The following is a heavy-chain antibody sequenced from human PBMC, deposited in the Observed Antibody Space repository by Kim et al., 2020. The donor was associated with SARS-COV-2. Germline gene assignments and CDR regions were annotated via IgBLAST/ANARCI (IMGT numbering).Heavy chain of an antibody. CDR3: ATKSAPGRGMDL. CDR2: IDQDGSEK. J-gene: IGHJ6*02. Sequence: GGSLRLSCAASGFTFSSYWMAWVRQAPGKGLQWVGNIDQDGSEKNYVDSVKGRFTISRDNAMQSLFLQMNSLRDEDTAVYYCATKSAPGRGMDLWGQGTTVTVS. D-gene: IGHD3-10*01. CDR1: GFTFSSYW. V-gene: IGHV3-7*01.